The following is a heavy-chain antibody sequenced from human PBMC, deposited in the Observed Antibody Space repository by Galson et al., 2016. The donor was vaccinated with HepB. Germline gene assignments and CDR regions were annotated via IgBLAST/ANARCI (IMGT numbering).Heavy chain of an antibody. V-gene: IGHV5-51*01. CDR2: VYGGDSDA. CDR1: GYNFANYW. J-gene: IGHJ6*02. D-gene: IGHD6-19*01. Sequence: QSGAEVKKPGESLKISCKASGYNFANYWIGWVRQMPGKGLEWMGLVYGGDSDARYSPSFQGQVAISADKSITTAYLQWSSLRASDTAIYFCARYPYSSDWTGLDVWGQGTSVTVSS. CDR3: ARYPYSSDWTGLDV.